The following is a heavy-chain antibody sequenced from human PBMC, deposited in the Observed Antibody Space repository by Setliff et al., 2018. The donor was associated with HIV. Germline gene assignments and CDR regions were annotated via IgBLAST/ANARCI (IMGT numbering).Heavy chain of an antibody. V-gene: IGHV4-39*07. Sequence: PSETLSLTCTVSGGSISSSVYYWGWIRQPPGKGLEWIGNIYYSGSTYYNPSLKSRVTISVDTSKNQFSLRLTSVTAADTAVYYCARVRSYGSAYDAFDVWGPGTMVTVSS. CDR1: GGSISSSVYY. D-gene: IGHD3-10*01. J-gene: IGHJ3*01. CDR3: ARVRSYGSAYDAFDV. CDR2: IYYSGST.